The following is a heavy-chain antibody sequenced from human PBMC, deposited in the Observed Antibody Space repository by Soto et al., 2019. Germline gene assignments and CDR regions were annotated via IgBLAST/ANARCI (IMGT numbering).Heavy chain of an antibody. J-gene: IGHJ4*02. CDR2: ISGSGGST. CDR3: AKDSFNYYDSSGYYYFDY. V-gene: IGHV3-23*01. Sequence: GGSLSLSCAASGFTFSSYAMSWVRQAPGKGLEWVSAISGSGGSTYYADSVKGRFTISRDNSKNTLYLQMNSLRAEDTAVYYCAKDSFNYYDSSGYYYFDYWGQGTLVTVSS. D-gene: IGHD3-22*01. CDR1: GFTFSSYA.